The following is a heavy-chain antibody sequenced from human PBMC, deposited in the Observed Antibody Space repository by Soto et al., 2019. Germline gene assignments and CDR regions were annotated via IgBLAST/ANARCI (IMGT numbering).Heavy chain of an antibody. CDR1: GGSFSGYY. V-gene: IGHV4-34*01. CDR2: INHSGST. CDR3: ARAPYSSHWNQPWQTPRRPGNYGMDV. Sequence: SETLSLTCAVYGGSFSGYYWSWIRQPPGKGLEWIGEINHSGSTNYNPSLKSRVTISVDTSKNQVSLNLTSVTAADTSVYFCARAPYSSHWNQPWQTPRRPGNYGMDVWGQGTTVTVSS. D-gene: IGHD1-1*01. J-gene: IGHJ6*02.